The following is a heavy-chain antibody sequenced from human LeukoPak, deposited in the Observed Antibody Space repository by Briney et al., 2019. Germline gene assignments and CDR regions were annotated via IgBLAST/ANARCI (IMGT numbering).Heavy chain of an antibody. J-gene: IGHJ4*02. CDR3: AKHDGPIVVVTAKLDY. CDR2: ISWNSGNI. V-gene: IGHV3-9*01. D-gene: IGHD2-21*02. Sequence: GGSLRLSCAASGFTFDDYAMHWVRQAPGKGLEWVPGISWNSGNIGYADSVKGRFTVSRDNSKNTLFLQMSSLGPEDTAMYYCAKHDGPIVVVTAKLDYWGLGTLVTVSS. CDR1: GFTFDDYA.